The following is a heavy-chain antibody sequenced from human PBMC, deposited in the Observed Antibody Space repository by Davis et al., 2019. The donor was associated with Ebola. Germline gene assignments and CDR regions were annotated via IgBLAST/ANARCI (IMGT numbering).Heavy chain of an antibody. Sequence: PGGSLRLSCAASGFSFSDYAMHWVRQAPGKGLEWVAFILSDGSIKEYSDSVKGRFTISRDNSKNTLHLQMNSLGPEDTALYDCARAPAGANKMLDFWGQGTPVTVSS. CDR2: ILSDGSIK. CDR1: GFSFSDYA. V-gene: IGHV3-30-3*01. CDR3: ARAPAGANKMLDF. J-gene: IGHJ4*02. D-gene: IGHD1-26*01.